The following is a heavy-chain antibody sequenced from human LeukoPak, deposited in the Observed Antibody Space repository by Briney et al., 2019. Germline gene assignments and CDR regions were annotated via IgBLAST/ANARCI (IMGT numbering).Heavy chain of an antibody. CDR3: AKAPVTTCRGAFCYPFDY. J-gene: IGHJ4*02. V-gene: IGHV3-23*01. Sequence: GGSLRLSCAASGFTLSSYAMSWVRQAPGKGLEWVSAISDTGNTYHADSVKGRFTISRDSSKNTLFLQMNRLRPEDAAVYYCAKAPVTTCRGAFCYPFDYWGLGTLATVSS. D-gene: IGHD2-15*01. CDR2: ISDTGNT. CDR1: GFTLSSYA.